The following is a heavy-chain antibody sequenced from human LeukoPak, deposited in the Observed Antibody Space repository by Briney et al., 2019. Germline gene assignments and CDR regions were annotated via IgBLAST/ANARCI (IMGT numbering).Heavy chain of an antibody. J-gene: IGHJ4*02. CDR2: INHSGST. D-gene: IGHD3-10*01. V-gene: IGHV4-34*01. CDR1: GGSFSGYY. Sequence: PSETLSLTCAVYGGSFSGYYWSWIRQPPGKGLEWIGEINHSGSTNYNPSLQSRVTISVDTSKNQFSLKLSSVTAADTAVYYCARERGGYWGQGALVTVSS. CDR3: ARERGGY.